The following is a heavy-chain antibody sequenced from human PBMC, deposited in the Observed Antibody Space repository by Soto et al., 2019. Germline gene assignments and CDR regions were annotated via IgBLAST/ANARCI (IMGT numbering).Heavy chain of an antibody. CDR1: GFTFSSSA. J-gene: IGHJ4*02. Sequence: SVKVSCKTSGFTFSSSAVHWVRQARGHRLQWIGWIDVGSANANYAQMLQERVTISRGMSTSTAYMELSSLRPADTAVYYCASNSYGYIFYDYWGRGTLVTVSS. CDR2: IDVGSANA. V-gene: IGHV1-58*01. CDR3: ASNSYGYIFYDY. D-gene: IGHD5-18*01.